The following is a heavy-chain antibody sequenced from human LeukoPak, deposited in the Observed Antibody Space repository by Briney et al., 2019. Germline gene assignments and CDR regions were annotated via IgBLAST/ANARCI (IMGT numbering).Heavy chain of an antibody. CDR2: IYPGDSDT. D-gene: IGHD3-22*01. J-gene: IGHJ5*02. CDR1: GYSFTSYW. CDR3: ARRTYYYDSSGYYSGAGYWFDP. Sequence: GASLQISCKGSGYSFTSYWIGWVRQMPGKGLGWMGIIYPGDSDTRYSPSFQGQVTISADKSISTAYLQWSSLKASDTAMYYCARRTYYYDSSGYYSGAGYWFDPWGQGTLVTVSS. V-gene: IGHV5-51*01.